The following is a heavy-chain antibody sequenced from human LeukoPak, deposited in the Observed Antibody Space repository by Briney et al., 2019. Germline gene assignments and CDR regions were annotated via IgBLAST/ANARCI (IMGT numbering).Heavy chain of an antibody. V-gene: IGHV1-69*04. CDR2: IIPILGIA. CDR3: ARRWYYDSTSDAFDI. Sequence: SVKVSCKASGGTFSSYAISWVRQAPGQGLEWMGRIIPILGIANYAQKFQGRVTITADKSTSTAYMELSSLRSEDTAVYYCARRWYYDSTSDAFDIWGQGTMVTVSS. D-gene: IGHD3-22*01. CDR1: GGTFSSYA. J-gene: IGHJ3*02.